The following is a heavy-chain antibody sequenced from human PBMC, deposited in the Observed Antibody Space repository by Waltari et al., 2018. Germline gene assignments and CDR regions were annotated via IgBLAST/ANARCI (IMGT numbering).Heavy chain of an antibody. J-gene: IGHJ4*02. V-gene: IGHV4-59*01. CDR1: GGSISSYY. D-gene: IGHD3-22*01. CDR3: ARSKGDYYDSSGPYPFDY. Sequence: QVQLQESGPGLVKPSETLSLTCTVSGGSISSYYWSWIRQPPGKGLEWIGYIYYSGSTNYNPSLKSRVTISVDASKNQFSLKLSSVTAADTAVYYCARSKGDYYDSSGPYPFDYWGQGTLVTVSS. CDR2: IYYSGST.